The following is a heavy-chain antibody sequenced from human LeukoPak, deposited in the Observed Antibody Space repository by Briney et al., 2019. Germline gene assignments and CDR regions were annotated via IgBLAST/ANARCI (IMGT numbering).Heavy chain of an antibody. CDR3: AHAYAYSTSWPSFDY. CDR1: GFSLTSSGVG. V-gene: IGHV2-5*01. Sequence: SGPTLVNPTQTLTLTCTFSGFSLTSSGVGVGWIRQPPGKALEWLALFYGNDDKGYSPSLKSRLTITKDTSKNQVVLTMTNMDPVDTATHYCAHAYAYSTSWPSFDYWGQGTLVTVSS. CDR2: FYGNDDK. D-gene: IGHD2-2*01. J-gene: IGHJ4*02.